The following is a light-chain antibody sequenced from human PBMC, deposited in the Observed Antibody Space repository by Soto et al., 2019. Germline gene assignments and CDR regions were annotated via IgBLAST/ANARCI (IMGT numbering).Light chain of an antibody. J-gene: IGLJ1*01. CDR1: SSDVGAYNY. CDR3: SSHTSSTTYL. Sequence: QSVLTQPASVSVSPGQSITISCTGTSSDVGAYNYVSWYQKHPGKAPKLIIFEVTYRPSEVSNRFSGSKSGNTASLTISGLQADDEAEYYCSSHTSSTTYLFGTGTKVTVL. CDR2: EVT. V-gene: IGLV2-14*01.